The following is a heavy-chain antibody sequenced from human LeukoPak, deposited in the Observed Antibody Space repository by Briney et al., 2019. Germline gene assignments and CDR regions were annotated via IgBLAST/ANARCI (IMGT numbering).Heavy chain of an antibody. D-gene: IGHD2-2*01. CDR3: ARGYCSSASCYRYGMDV. CDR2: ISAYNGNT. J-gene: IGHJ6*02. Sequence: ASVKVSCKASGYTFTSYGISWVRQAPGQGLEWMGWISAYNGNTNYAQKLQGRVTMTTDTSTSTAYMELRSLRSDDTAAYYCARGYCSSASCYRYGMDVWGQGTTVTVSS. CDR1: GYTFTSYG. V-gene: IGHV1-18*01.